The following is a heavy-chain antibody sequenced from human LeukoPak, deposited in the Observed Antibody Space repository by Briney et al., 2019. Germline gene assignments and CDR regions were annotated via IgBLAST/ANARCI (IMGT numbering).Heavy chain of an antibody. V-gene: IGHV6-1*01. Sequence: PWGSLELSFSISWDRVAYSGCSWEWVRQSPSRGLELLGRTYCTSKWNTDYAVSVKSLIVVNPDISKNQFSLQLNSVTSEDTAVYYCARRRASGFHVWGQGTMVTVSS. CDR1: WDRVAYSGCS. CDR3: ARRRASGFHV. J-gene: IGHJ3*01. CDR2: TYCTSKWNT.